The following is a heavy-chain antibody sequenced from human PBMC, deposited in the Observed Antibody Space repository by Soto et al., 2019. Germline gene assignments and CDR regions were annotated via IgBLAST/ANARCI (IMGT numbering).Heavy chain of an antibody. D-gene: IGHD3-16*01. V-gene: IGHV1-69*12. CDR3: AGGAGGADAFDL. Sequence: QVQLVQSGTEVRKPGSSVNVSCQASGDTFDTYTFSWVRQAPGQGLQWMGEIIPMFRTTNYAPRFQGRLTLTADESTRIVYMELNSLTFEDTAVYYCAGGAGGADAFDLWGQGTMIAVSS. CDR2: IIPMFRTT. CDR1: GDTFDTYT. J-gene: IGHJ3*01.